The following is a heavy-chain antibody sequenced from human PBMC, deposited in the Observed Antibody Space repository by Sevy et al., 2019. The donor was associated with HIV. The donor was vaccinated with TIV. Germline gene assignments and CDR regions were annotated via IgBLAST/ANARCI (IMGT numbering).Heavy chain of an antibody. D-gene: IGHD3-16*01. CDR1: GFTFSDHY. V-gene: IGHV3-72*01. CDR3: ARDLRSGGAHFDY. J-gene: IGHJ4*02. CDR2: IRNKANSYTT. Sequence: GGSLRLSCAASGFTFSDHYMDWVRQAPGKGLEWVGRIRNKANSYTTEYAASVKGRFTISRAESKNSLYLQMNSLKTEDTAIYYCARDLRSGGAHFDYWGQGTLVTVSS.